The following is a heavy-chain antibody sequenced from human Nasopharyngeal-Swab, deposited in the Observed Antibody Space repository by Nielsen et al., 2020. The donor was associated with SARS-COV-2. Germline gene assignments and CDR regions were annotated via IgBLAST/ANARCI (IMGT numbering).Heavy chain of an antibody. CDR2: IYHSGST. V-gene: IGHV4-4*02. Sequence: WIRQPPGKGLEWIGEIYHSGSTNYNPSLKSRVTISVDKSKNQFSLKLSSVTAADTAVYYCARCMTGTTGGWFDPWGQGTLVTVSS. J-gene: IGHJ5*02. D-gene: IGHD1-7*01. CDR3: ARCMTGTTGGWFDP.